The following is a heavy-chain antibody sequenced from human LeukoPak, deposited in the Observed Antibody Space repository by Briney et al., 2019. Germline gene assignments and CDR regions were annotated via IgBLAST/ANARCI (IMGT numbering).Heavy chain of an antibody. CDR1: GFTFSSYD. D-gene: IGHD2-2*01. J-gene: IGHJ6*02. Sequence: PGGSLRLSCAASGFTFSSYDMHWVRQAPGKGLEWVAVISYDGSNKYYADSVKGRFTISRDNSKNTLYLQMNSLRAEDTAVYYCAKDVRYCSSTSCPSASYYYYGMDVWGQGTTVTVSS. CDR3: AKDVRYCSSTSCPSASYYYYGMDV. V-gene: IGHV3-30*18. CDR2: ISYDGSNK.